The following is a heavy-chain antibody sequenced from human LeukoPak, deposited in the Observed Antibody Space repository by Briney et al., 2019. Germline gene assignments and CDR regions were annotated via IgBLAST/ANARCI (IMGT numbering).Heavy chain of an antibody. D-gene: IGHD6-6*01. V-gene: IGHV3-30*02. CDR2: MQFDGRDI. J-gene: IGHJ3*02. CDR3: ARHSSSDAFDI. CDR1: GFSFSNYG. Sequence: PGGSLRLSCVASGFSFSNYGTHWVRQAPGKGLEWVTFMQFDGRDIFYADSVKGRFTISRDNSKNTVYLQMNSLRSEDTAVYYCARHSSSDAFDIWGQGTMVTVSS.